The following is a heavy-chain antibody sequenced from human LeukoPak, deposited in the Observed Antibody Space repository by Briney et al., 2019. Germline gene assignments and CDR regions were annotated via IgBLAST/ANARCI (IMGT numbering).Heavy chain of an antibody. V-gene: IGHV4-39*07. Sequence: SETLSLTCTVSGDSISSRSYYWGWLRQPPGKGLEWIGSIYYSGSTYYNPSLKSRVTISVNTSKNQFSLKLSSVTAADTAVYYCARDEGDYGDYYWFDPWGQGTLVTVSS. CDR3: ARDEGDYGDYYWFDP. J-gene: IGHJ5*02. CDR2: IYYSGST. CDR1: GDSISSRSYY. D-gene: IGHD4-17*01.